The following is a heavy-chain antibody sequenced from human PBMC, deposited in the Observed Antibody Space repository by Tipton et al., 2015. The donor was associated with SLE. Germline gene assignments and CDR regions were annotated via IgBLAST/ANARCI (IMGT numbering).Heavy chain of an antibody. J-gene: IGHJ6*02. CDR3: ASITKHYYHGMDV. CDR2: INHSGST. D-gene: IGHD1-14*01. CDR1: GGSFSGYY. Sequence: TLSLTCAVYGGSFSGYYWSWIRQPPGKGLEWIGEINHSGSTNYNPSLKSPLTISVDASKNQFSLKLSSVTAADTAVYYCASITKHYYHGMDVWGQGTTVTVSS. V-gene: IGHV4-34*01.